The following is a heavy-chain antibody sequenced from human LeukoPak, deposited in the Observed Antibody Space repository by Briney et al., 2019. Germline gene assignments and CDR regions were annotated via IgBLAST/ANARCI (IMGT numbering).Heavy chain of an antibody. D-gene: IGHD2-2*01. V-gene: IGHV3-11*04. CDR2: ITSSGSTI. CDR3: ARGQHYFAY. J-gene: IGHJ4*02. CDR1: GFTFSDYY. Sequence: GGSLRLSCAASGFTFSDYYMSWIRQAPGKGLEWVSYITSSGSTINYADSVKGRFTVFRDNAKNSLYLQMSSLRAEDTAVYYCARGQHYFAYWGQGTLVTVSS.